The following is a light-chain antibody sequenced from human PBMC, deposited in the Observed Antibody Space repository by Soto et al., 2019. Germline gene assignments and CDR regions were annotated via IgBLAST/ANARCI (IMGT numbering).Light chain of an antibody. CDR2: GAS. V-gene: IGKV3-15*01. CDR3: QQYHNWPPFT. Sequence: EIVMTQSPATLSVSPGERATLSCRASQSVSSNLAWYQQKPGQAPRLLIYGASTRATGIPARFSGSGSGTEFTLTIRSLQSEDFAVYYCQQYHNWPPFTFGPGTKVDIK. J-gene: IGKJ3*01. CDR1: QSVSSN.